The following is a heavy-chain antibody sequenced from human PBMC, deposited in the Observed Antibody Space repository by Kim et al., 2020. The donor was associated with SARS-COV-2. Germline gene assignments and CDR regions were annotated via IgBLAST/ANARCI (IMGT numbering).Heavy chain of an antibody. CDR2: INHSGST. CDR1: GGSFSGYY. Sequence: SETLSLTCAVYGGSFSGYYWSWIRQPPGKGLEWIGEINHSGSTNYNPSLKSRVTISVDTSKNQFSLKLSSVTAADTAVYYCARSPTRVDILTGYRYWGQGTLVTVSS. D-gene: IGHD3-9*01. V-gene: IGHV4-34*01. J-gene: IGHJ4*02. CDR3: ARSPTRVDILTGYRY.